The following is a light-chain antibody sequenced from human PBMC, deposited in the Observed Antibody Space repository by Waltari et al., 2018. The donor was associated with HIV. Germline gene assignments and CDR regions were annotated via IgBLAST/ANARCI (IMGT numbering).Light chain of an antibody. Sequence: QSALTQPASVSGSPGQSITISCTGTSSDVGGYNYVSWYQQHPGKAPKRMIYEVSNRPSGLSNLFSGSKSGNTASLTISGLQAEDEADYYCSSYTSSSTPYVFGTGTKVTVL. J-gene: IGLJ1*01. V-gene: IGLV2-14*01. CDR3: SSYTSSSTPYV. CDR2: EVS. CDR1: SSDVGGYNY.